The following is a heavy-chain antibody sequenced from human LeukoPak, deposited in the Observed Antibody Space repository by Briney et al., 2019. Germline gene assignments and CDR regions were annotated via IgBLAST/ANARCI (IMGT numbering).Heavy chain of an antibody. D-gene: IGHD3-16*01. Sequence: GGSLRLSCAASGFSVSDHSISWIRQSPGKGLEWISYVTSGSGSTNYADSVKGRFTISRDNAKNSVALQLDGLRADDTAVYFCTRERRGSYYAFESWGQGTLVTVSS. V-gene: IGHV3-11*05. CDR3: TRERRGSYYAFES. CDR1: GFSVSDHS. J-gene: IGHJ4*02. CDR2: VTSGSGST.